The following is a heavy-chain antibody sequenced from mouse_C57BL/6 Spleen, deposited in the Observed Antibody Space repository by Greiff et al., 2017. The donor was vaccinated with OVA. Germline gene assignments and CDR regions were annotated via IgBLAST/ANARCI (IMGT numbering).Heavy chain of an antibody. Sequence: VQLKQPGAELVRPGSSVKLSYKASGYTFTSYWMDWVKQRPGQGLEWIGNIYPSDSETHYNQKFKDKATLTVDKSSSTAYMQLSSLTSEDSAVYYCARGDGYSDYWGQGTTLTVSS. CDR2: IYPSDSET. D-gene: IGHD2-3*01. CDR3: ARGDGYSDY. CDR1: GYTFTSYW. V-gene: IGHV1-61*01. J-gene: IGHJ2*01.